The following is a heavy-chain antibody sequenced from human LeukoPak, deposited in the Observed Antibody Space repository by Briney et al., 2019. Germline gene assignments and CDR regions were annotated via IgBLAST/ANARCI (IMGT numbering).Heavy chain of an antibody. CDR1: GGSFSGYY. J-gene: IGHJ5*02. Sequence: SETLSLTCAVYGGSFSGYYWSWMRQPPGKGLDWIGEINHIGSTNYNPSLKSRVTISVDTSKNQFSLKLSSVTAADTAVYYCARRPQATQKVRGLYNWFDPWGQGTLVTVSS. V-gene: IGHV4-34*01. CDR2: INHIGST. CDR3: ARRPQATQKVRGLYNWFDP. D-gene: IGHD3-10*01.